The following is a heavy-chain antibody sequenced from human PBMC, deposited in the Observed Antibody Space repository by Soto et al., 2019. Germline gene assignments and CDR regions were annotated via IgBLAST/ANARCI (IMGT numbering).Heavy chain of an antibody. Sequence: SETLSLTCAVSGGSFTSNNWWTWVRQPPGQGLEWIGEIYRTGSTNYNPSLKSRVTLSLDKSENQFSLKVTSLTAADTAVYYCASRDPGSSVDYWGQGTLVTVSS. D-gene: IGHD5-12*01. CDR3: ASRDPGSSVDY. J-gene: IGHJ4*02. V-gene: IGHV4-4*02. CDR2: IYRTGST. CDR1: GGSFTSNNW.